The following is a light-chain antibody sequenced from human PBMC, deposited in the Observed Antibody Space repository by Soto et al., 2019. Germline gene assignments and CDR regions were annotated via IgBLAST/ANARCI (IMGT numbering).Light chain of an antibody. V-gene: IGKV3-20*01. CDR2: DTS. J-gene: IGKJ1*01. Sequence: EIVLTQSPGTLSLSPGGRATLSCRASQSVSSSSLSWYQQKPGQAPRLLIYDTSSRATDIPDRFSGSGSGTDFTLTISRLEPEDFATYYCQQYNSFIWTFGQGTKVDIK. CDR1: QSVSSSS. CDR3: QQYNSFIWT.